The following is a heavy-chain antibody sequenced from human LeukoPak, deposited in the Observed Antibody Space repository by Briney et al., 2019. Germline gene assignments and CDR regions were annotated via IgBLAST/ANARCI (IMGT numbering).Heavy chain of an antibody. CDR3: ARGYSYGLGLADY. Sequence: PSQTLSLTCTVSGGSISSGSYFWSWIRQPAGKGLEWIGHIYTSGSTNYSPFLKSRVTISLDTSKNQFSLKLSSVTAADAAVYYCARGYSYGLGLADYWGQGTLVTVSS. CDR2: IYTSGST. V-gene: IGHV4-61*09. CDR1: GGSISSGSYF. D-gene: IGHD5-18*01. J-gene: IGHJ4*02.